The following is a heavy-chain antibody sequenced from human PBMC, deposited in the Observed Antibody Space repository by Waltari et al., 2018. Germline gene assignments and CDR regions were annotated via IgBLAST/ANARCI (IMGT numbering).Heavy chain of an antibody. CDR3: AKDHGY. Sequence: QVQLVESGGGVVQPGRSLRLSCAASGFTFSSYGMHWVRQAPGKGLGGVAVISYDGSNKYYADSVKGRFTISRDNSKNTLYLQMNSLRAEDTAVYYCAKDHGYWGQGTLVTVSS. V-gene: IGHV3-30*18. CDR2: ISYDGSNK. CDR1: GFTFSSYG. J-gene: IGHJ4*02.